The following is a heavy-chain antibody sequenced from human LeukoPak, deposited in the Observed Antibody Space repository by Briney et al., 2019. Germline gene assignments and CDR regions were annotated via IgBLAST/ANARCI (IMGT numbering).Heavy chain of an antibody. J-gene: IGHJ3*02. CDR3: ARGDIVVVPAAMGDAFDI. V-gene: IGHV4-34*01. CDR1: GGSFSGYY. CDR2: INHSGST. Sequence: SETLSLTCAVYGGSFSGYYWSWIRQPPGKGLEWIGEINHSGSTNYNPSLKSRVTISVDTSKNQFSLKLSSVTAADTAVYYCARGDIVVVPAAMGDAFDIWGQGTMVTVSS. D-gene: IGHD2-2*01.